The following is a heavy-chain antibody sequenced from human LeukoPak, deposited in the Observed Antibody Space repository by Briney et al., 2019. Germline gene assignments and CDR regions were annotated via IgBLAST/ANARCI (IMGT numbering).Heavy chain of an antibody. D-gene: IGHD3-10*01. J-gene: IGHJ6*02. V-gene: IGHV3-7*03. CDR2: IRQDGGAK. Sequence: GGSLRLSCTASGFMFNDFWMSWVRQAPGEGLEWVANIRQDGGAKNYVDSVKGRFTISRDNAKNSLYLQMNSLRAEDTAVYYCARRGVLWFGELFYYGMDVWGQGTTVTVSS. CDR3: ARRGVLWFGELFYYGMDV. CDR1: GFMFNDFW.